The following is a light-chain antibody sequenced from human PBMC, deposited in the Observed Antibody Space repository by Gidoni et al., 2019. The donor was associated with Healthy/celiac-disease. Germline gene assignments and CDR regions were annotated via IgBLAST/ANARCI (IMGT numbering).Light chain of an antibody. CDR1: SSDVGGYNY. V-gene: IGLV2-14*01. CDR2: EVS. CDR3: SSYTSSSTPV. J-gene: IGLJ2*01. Sequence: QSALTQPASVSGSPGQSITLAFTGTSSDVGGYNYVSWYQQHPGKAPKLMIYEVSNRPSGVSNRFSGSKSGNTASLTISGLQAEDEADYYCSSYTSSSTPVFGGGTKLTVL.